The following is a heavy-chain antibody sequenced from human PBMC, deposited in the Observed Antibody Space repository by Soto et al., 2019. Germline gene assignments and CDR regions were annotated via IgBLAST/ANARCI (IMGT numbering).Heavy chain of an antibody. Sequence: QLQLKESGSGLVKPSQTLSLTCAVSGGSISSGGYSWSWIRQPPGKGLEWIGYIYHSGSTYYNPYLKSRVTISVDRSKNQFSLKLSSVTAADTAVYYCAVGIAARPLGYWGQRTLVTVSS. CDR1: GGSISSGGYS. J-gene: IGHJ4*02. CDR3: AVGIAARPLGY. CDR2: IYHSGST. D-gene: IGHD6-6*01. V-gene: IGHV4-30-2*01.